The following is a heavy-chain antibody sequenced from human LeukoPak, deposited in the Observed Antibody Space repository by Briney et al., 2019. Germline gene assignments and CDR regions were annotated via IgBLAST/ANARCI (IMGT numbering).Heavy chain of an antibody. CDR3: ARQEQWLVLGPYYFDY. CDR2: IYYTGTT. CDR1: GGSISSSSYY. Sequence: SETLSLTCTGSGGSISSSSYYWGWIRQPPGKGLEWIGTIYYTGTTYCNPSLKSRVTISVDTSRNQFSLKVTSVTAADTAVYYCARQEQWLVLGPYYFDYWGQGNLVTVSS. V-gene: IGHV4-39*01. J-gene: IGHJ4*02. D-gene: IGHD6-19*01.